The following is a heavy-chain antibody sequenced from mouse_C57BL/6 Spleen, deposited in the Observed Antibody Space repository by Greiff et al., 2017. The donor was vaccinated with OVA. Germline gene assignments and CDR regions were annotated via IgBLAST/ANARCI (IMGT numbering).Heavy chain of an antibody. V-gene: IGHV1-59*01. CDR2: IDPSDSYT. J-gene: IGHJ4*01. Sequence: QVQLQQPGAELVRPGTSVKLSCKASGYTFTSYWMHWVKQRPGQGLEWIGVIDPSDSYTNYNQKFKGKATLTVDTSSSTAYMQLSSLTSEDSAVYYCARDGYLYAMDYWGQGTSVTVSS. D-gene: IGHD2-3*01. CDR3: ARDGYLYAMDY. CDR1: GYTFTSYW.